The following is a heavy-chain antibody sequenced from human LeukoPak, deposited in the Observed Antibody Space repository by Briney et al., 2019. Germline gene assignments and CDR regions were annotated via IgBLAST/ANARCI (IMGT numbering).Heavy chain of an antibody. CDR1: GFTFSSYS. CDR3: ARDEYYGSGSYYNYYYYMDV. V-gene: IGHV3-21*01. Sequence: GGPLRLSCAASGFTFSSYSMNWVRQAPGKGLEWVSSISSSSSYIYYADSVKGRFTISRDNAKNSLYLQMNSLRAEDTAVYYCARDEYYGSGSYYNYYYYMDVWGKGTTVTVSS. J-gene: IGHJ6*03. CDR2: ISSSSSYI. D-gene: IGHD3-10*01.